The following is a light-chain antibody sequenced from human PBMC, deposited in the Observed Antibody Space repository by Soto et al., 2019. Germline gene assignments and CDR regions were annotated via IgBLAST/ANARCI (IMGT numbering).Light chain of an antibody. J-gene: IGKJ1*01. V-gene: IGKV3-15*01. CDR1: QSMTTK. Sequence: IVMTQAPSTLSVSQGEGVTLSCRASQSMTTKLAWYQQKPGQAPRLLIHGTFTRATGIPARFSGSGSGTEFTLTTSPLQSEDFAVCYRQQYNKRPWTFGQGTKVDIK. CDR3: QQYNKRPWT. CDR2: GTF.